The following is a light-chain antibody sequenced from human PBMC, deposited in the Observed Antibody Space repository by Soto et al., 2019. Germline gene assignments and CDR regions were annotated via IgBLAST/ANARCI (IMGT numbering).Light chain of an antibody. Sequence: EIVMTQSPATLSVSPGERATLSCRASQSVSSNLAWYQQKPGQATRLLIYGASTRATGMPARFSGSGSGTEFTLTISSLQSEDFAVYYCQQYNNWPPYTFGQGTKLEIK. CDR3: QQYNNWPPYT. V-gene: IGKV3D-15*01. J-gene: IGKJ2*01. CDR1: QSVSSN. CDR2: GAS.